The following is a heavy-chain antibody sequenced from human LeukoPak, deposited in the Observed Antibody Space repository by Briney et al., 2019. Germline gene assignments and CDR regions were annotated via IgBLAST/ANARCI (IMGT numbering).Heavy chain of an antibody. CDR3: ARKGGYSGYGGYFY. Sequence: SETLSLTCTVSGGSISDSYWSWIRQPPGKGLEWIGYIHYSGSTNYNPSLKSRGTISVDTSKSQLSLKLSSVAVADTAVYYCARKGGYSGYGGYFYWGQGTLVTVSS. CDR2: IHYSGST. V-gene: IGHV4-59*01. J-gene: IGHJ4*02. D-gene: IGHD5-12*01. CDR1: GGSISDSY.